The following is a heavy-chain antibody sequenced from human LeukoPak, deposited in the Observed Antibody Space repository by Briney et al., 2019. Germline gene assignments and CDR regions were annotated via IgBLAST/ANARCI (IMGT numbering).Heavy chain of an antibody. CDR2: IYYSGST. CDR3: ARVGYCSSTSCFWFDP. V-gene: IGHV4-31*03. D-gene: IGHD2-2*01. CDR1: GGSISSGGYY. Sequence: TLSLTCTVSGGSISSGGYYWSWIRQHPGKGLEWIGYIYYSGSTYYNPSLKSRVTISVDTSKNQFSLKLSSVTAADTAVYYCARVGYCSSTSCFWFDPWGQGTLVTVSS. J-gene: IGHJ5*02.